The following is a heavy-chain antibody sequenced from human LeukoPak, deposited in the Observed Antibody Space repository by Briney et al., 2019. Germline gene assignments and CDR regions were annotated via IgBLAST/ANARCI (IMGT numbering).Heavy chain of an antibody. V-gene: IGHV1-8*03. CDR1: GYTFTNYG. CDR2: MNPNSGNT. D-gene: IGHD3-3*01. Sequence: ASVKVSCKASGYTFTNYGINWVRQATGQGLEWMGWMNPNSGNTGYAQKFQGRVTITRNTSISTAYMELSSLRSEDTAVYYCARGTVLRFLEWLLSSYYFDYWGQGTLVTVSS. J-gene: IGHJ4*02. CDR3: ARGTVLRFLEWLLSSYYFDY.